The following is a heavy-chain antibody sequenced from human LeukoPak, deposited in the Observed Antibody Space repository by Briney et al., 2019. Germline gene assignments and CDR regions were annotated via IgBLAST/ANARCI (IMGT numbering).Heavy chain of an antibody. V-gene: IGHV3-48*03. J-gene: IGHJ6*04. CDR3: AELGITMIGGV. CDR2: ISSSGSTI. Sequence: PGGSLRLSCVAASGFTLSNYWMNWVRQAPGKGLEWVSYISSSGSTIYYADSVKGRFTISRDNAKNSLYLQMNSLRAEDTAVYYCAELGITMIGGVWGKGTTVTISS. CDR1: GFTLSNYW. D-gene: IGHD3-10*02.